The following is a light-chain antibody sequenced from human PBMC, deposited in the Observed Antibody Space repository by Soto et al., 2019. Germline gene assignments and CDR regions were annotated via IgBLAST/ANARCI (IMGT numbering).Light chain of an antibody. J-gene: IGKJ1*01. CDR2: DTS. CDR1: QSVSSN. CDR3: QQYNNWPRT. Sequence: EIVMTQSPATLSVSPGERATLSCRASQSVSSNLAWYQQKPGQAPRPLIYDTSTRATGIPARFSGSGSGTEFTLTISSLQSEDFAVYYCQQYNNWPRTFGQGTKVDIK. V-gene: IGKV3-15*01.